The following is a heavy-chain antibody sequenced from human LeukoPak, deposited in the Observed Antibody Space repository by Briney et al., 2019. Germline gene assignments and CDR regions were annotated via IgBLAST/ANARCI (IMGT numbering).Heavy chain of an antibody. D-gene: IGHD2-2*01. Sequence: SETLSLTCTVSGGSISSGGYYWSWIRQPPGKGLEWIGYIYHSGSTYYNPSLKSRVTISVDRSKNQFSLKLSSVTAADTAVYYCARVIASTTSLIYYYDYMDAWGKGTTVTVSS. CDR1: GGSISSGGYY. CDR3: ARVIASTTSLIYYYDYMDA. V-gene: IGHV4-30-2*01. J-gene: IGHJ6*03. CDR2: IYHSGST.